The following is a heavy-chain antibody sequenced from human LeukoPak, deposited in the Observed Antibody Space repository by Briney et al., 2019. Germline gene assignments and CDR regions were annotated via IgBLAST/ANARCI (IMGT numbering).Heavy chain of an antibody. J-gene: IGHJ4*02. CDR2: IYTSGST. D-gene: IGHD4-17*01. CDR3: ARGNHDYGDLDY. V-gene: IGHV4-4*07. Sequence: SETLSLTCTVSGGSISSYYWSWIRQPAGKGLEWIGRIYTSGSTNYNPSLKSRVTMSVDTSKNQFSLRLSSVTAADTAVYYCARGNHDYGDLDYWGQGTLVTVSS. CDR1: GGSISSYY.